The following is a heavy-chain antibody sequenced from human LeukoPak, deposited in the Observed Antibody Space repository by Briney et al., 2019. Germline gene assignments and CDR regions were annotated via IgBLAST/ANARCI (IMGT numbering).Heavy chain of an antibody. V-gene: IGHV4-61*05. J-gene: IGHJ4*02. CDR1: GGSISSSSYY. CDR3: ARLYGSGSSLYFDY. CDR2: IYYSGST. Sequence: SETLSLTCTVSGGSISSSSYYWGWIRQPPGKGLEWIGYIYYSGSTNYNPSLKSRVTISVDTSKNQFSLKLSSVAAADTAVYYCARLYGSGSSLYFDYWGQGTLVTVSS. D-gene: IGHD3-10*01.